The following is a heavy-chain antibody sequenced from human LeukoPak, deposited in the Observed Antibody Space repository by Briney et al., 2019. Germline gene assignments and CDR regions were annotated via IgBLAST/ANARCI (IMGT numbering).Heavy chain of an antibody. V-gene: IGHV4-4*07. CDR2: IYTSGST. Sequence: SETLSLTCNVSGGSISSYYWSWIRQPAGKGLEWIGRIYTSGSTNYNPSLKSRVTMSVDTSKNQFSLKLSSVTAADTAVYYCARDSRCSGGSCYVDYWGQGTLVTVSS. J-gene: IGHJ4*02. CDR1: GGSISSYY. D-gene: IGHD2-15*01. CDR3: ARDSRCSGGSCYVDY.